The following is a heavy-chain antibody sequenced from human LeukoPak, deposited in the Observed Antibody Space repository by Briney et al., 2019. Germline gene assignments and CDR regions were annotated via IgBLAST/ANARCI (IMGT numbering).Heavy chain of an antibody. CDR1: GGSFSGYY. Sequence: PSETLSLTCAVYGGSFSGYYWSWIRQPPGKGLEWIWEINHSGSTNYNPSLKSRVTISVDTSKNQFSLKLSSVTAADTAVYYCASSTYYYDSSGYWEPYYFDYWGQGTLVTVSS. CDR3: ASSTYYYDSSGYWEPYYFDY. CDR2: INHSGST. D-gene: IGHD3-22*01. J-gene: IGHJ4*02. V-gene: IGHV4-34*01.